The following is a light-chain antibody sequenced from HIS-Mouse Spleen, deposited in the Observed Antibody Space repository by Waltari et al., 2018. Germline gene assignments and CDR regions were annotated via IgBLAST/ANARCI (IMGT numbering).Light chain of an antibody. CDR2: GAS. V-gene: IGKV3-15*01. CDR1: QSVSSN. Sequence: ELVMTQPPATLSVSPGERATLSCRASQSVSSNLAWYQQKPGQAPGLLIYGASTRATGIPARFSGSGSGTEFTLTISSLQSEDFAVYYCQQYNNWPPYTFGQGTKLEIK. J-gene: IGKJ2*01. CDR3: QQYNNWPPYT.